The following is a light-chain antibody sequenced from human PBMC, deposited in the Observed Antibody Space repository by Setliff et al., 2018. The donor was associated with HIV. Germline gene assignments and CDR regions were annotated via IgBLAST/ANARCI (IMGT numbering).Light chain of an antibody. CDR2: DVN. J-gene: IGLJ3*02. CDR1: SSDVGGYNY. V-gene: IGLV2-14*03. Sequence: LTQPASVSGSPGQSITISCTGTSSDVGGYNYVSWYQQHPGNAPKLMIYDVNNRPSGVSTRFSGSKSANTASLTISGLQAEDESDYYCSSYTSSNSWVFGGGTKVTVL. CDR3: SSYTSSNSWV.